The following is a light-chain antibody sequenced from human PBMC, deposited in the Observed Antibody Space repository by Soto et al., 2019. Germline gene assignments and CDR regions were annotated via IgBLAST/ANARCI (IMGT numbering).Light chain of an antibody. CDR2: SNN. CDR1: SSNIGSNS. V-gene: IGLV1-44*01. J-gene: IGLJ2*01. Sequence: QPVLTQPPSASGTPGQRVTISCSGSSSNIGSNSVNWYQQLPGTAPKLLIYSNNQRPSGVPDRFSGSKSGTSASLAISGLQSEDEADYYCAAWDDSLNGLVVFGGGTQLTV. CDR3: AAWDDSLNGLVV.